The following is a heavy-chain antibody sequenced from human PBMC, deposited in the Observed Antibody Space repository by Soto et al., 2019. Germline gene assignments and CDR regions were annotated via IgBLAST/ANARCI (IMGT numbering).Heavy chain of an antibody. CDR3: ARVLLGGYNGSDFDY. CDR2: ISSGSSFK. J-gene: IGHJ4*02. CDR1: GFSFSSYG. V-gene: IGHV3-21*03. D-gene: IGHD5-12*01. Sequence: EVQLVESGGGLVKPGGSLTLSCAASGFSFSSYGMTWVRQAPGKGLEWVSSISSGSSFKDYAASVKGRFTISRDNAKDSLYLQMNTLRAEDTAVYYCARVLLGGYNGSDFDYWGQGTLVNVSS.